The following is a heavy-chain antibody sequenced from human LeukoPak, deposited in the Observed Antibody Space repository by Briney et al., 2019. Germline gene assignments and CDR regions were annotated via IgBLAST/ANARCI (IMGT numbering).Heavy chain of an antibody. J-gene: IGHJ4*02. D-gene: IGHD5-12*01. Sequence: SETLSLTCTVSGDSISTYWWSWIRQPPGKGLEWIGNIYYSGSANYSPSLKSRVTISVDMSKNQLSLRLRSVSAADTAVYYCARVENGVATTFDYWGQGTLVTVSS. CDR2: IYYSGSA. CDR3: ARVENGVATTFDY. V-gene: IGHV4-59*01. CDR1: GDSISTYW.